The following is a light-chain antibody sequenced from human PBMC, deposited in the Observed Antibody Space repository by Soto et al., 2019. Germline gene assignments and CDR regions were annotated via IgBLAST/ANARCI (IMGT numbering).Light chain of an antibody. V-gene: IGKV3-20*01. CDR2: GAS. J-gene: IGKJ3*01. CDR1: QSVSSSY. Sequence: EIVLTQSPGTLSLSPGERATLSCRASQSVSSSYLAWFQQKPGQAPRLLIYGASGRATGIPDRFSGSGSGTDFTLTISRLEPEDFAVYYCQQYGSSLLFTFGPGTKLDIK. CDR3: QQYGSSLLFT.